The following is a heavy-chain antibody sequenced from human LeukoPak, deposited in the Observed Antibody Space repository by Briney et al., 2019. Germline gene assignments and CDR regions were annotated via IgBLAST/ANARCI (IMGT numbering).Heavy chain of an antibody. D-gene: IGHD3-10*01. CDR2: TYYRSKWYN. Sequence: SQTLSLTCAISGDSVSSNSAAWNWIRQSPSRGLEWLGRTYYRSKWYNDYAVSVKSRITINPDTSKNQFSLKLSSVTAADTAVYYCARSSGSGSYYNPTPYYFDYWGQGTLVTVSS. CDR1: GDSVSSNSAA. J-gene: IGHJ4*02. CDR3: ARSSGSGSYYNPTPYYFDY. V-gene: IGHV6-1*01.